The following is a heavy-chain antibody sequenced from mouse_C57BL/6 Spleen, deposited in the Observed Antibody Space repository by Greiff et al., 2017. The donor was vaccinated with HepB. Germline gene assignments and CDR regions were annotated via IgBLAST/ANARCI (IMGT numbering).Heavy chain of an antibody. CDR2: IDPNSGGT. CDR1: GYTFTSYW. D-gene: IGHD2-3*01. V-gene: IGHV1-72*01. CDR3: ARSYYEGYLYYYAMDY. J-gene: IGHJ4*01. Sequence: VQLQQSGAELVKPGASVKLSCKASGYTFTSYWMHWVKQRPGRGLEWIGRIDPNSGGTKYNEKFKSKATLTVDKPSSTAYMQLSSLTSEDSAVYYCARSYYEGYLYYYAMDYWGQGTSVTVSS.